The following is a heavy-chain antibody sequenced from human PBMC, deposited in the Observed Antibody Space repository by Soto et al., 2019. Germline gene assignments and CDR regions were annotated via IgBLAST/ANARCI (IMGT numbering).Heavy chain of an antibody. J-gene: IGHJ6*02. CDR3: AKDRAAGTTSSYYYYYGMDV. CDR1: GFTFSSYG. V-gene: IGHV3-30*18. CDR2: ISYDGSNK. Sequence: GGSLRLSCAASGFTFSSYGMHWGRQAPGKGLEWVAVISYDGSNKYYADSVKGRFTISRDNSKNTLYLQMNGLRAEDTAVYYCAKDRAAGTTSSYYYYYGMDVWGQGTTVTVSS. D-gene: IGHD1-7*01.